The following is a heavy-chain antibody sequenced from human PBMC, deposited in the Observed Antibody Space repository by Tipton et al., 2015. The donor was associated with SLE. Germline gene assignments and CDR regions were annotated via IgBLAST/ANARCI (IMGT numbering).Heavy chain of an antibody. J-gene: IGHJ6*02. CDR3: ASPSGYYDSSGWIFYGMDV. CDR1: GYTFTSYG. D-gene: IGHD3-22*01. Sequence: QSGAEVKKPGASVKVSCKASGYTFTSYGISWVRQAPGQGLEWMGWISAYNGNTNYAQKLQGRVTMTIDTSTSTAYMELRSLRSDDTAVYYVASPSGYYDSSGWIFYGMDVWGQGTTVTVSS. CDR2: ISAYNGNT. V-gene: IGHV1-18*01.